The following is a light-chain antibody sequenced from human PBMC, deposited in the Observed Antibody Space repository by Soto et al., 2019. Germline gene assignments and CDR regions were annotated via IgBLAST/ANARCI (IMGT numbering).Light chain of an antibody. CDR3: QQYNSFSWT. V-gene: IGKV1-5*01. J-gene: IGKJ1*01. CDR2: DAS. Sequence: DIHMTQSPSTLSASVGDRVTITCRASQSISSWLAWYQQKPGKAPKLLIYDASSLESGVPSRFSGSGSGTEFTLTISSLQPDDFATYHCQQYNSFSWTFGQGTKVDIK. CDR1: QSISSW.